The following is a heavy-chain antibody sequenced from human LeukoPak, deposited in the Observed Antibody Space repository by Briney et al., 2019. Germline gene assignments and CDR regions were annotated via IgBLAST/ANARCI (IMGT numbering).Heavy chain of an antibody. CDR1: GFTFSSYA. CDR2: ISGSGGST. Sequence: VGSLRLSCAASGFTFSSYARSWVRQAPGKGLEWFSAISGSGGSTYYADSVKGRFTISRDNSKNTLYLQMNSLRAEDTAVYYCANNRLVVVITYYFDYWGQGTLVTVSS. CDR3: ANNRLVVVITYYFDY. J-gene: IGHJ4*02. D-gene: IGHD3-22*01. V-gene: IGHV3-23*01.